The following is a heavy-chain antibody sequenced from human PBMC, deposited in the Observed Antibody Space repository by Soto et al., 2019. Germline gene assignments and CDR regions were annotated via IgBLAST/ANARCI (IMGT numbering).Heavy chain of an antibody. CDR3: ARDDGVSSSNVNAFDI. Sequence: PWGSLRLSCAASGYTFSRYYMNWVGQPPGKGLEWVSSISTTSTYTHYADSLKGRFTISRDNAKKLLYLEMDSLRAEDTAVYYCARDDGVSSSNVNAFDIWGQGTKVTVSS. CDR2: ISTTSTYT. V-gene: IGHV3-21*01. D-gene: IGHD3-3*01. J-gene: IGHJ3*02. CDR1: GYTFSRYY.